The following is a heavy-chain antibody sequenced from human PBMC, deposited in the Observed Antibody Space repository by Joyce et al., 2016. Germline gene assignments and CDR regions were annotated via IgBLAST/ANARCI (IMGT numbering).Heavy chain of an antibody. V-gene: IGHV7-4-1*02. Sequence: QVQLVQSGSDLKKPGASVKVSCKASRYSFTDYAISWVRQAPGQGLEWMGWINTNTENPTYAQAFTGRFVFSLDTSVSTAHLQISGLKAADTAIYFCARVAVAGIFDYWGQGTLVTVSS. D-gene: IGHD6-19*01. J-gene: IGHJ4*02. CDR2: INTNTENP. CDR3: ARVAVAGIFDY. CDR1: RYSFTDYA.